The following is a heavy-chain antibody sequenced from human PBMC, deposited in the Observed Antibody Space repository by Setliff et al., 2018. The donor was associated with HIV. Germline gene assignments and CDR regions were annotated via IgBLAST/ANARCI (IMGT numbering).Heavy chain of an antibody. D-gene: IGHD6-19*01. J-gene: IGHJ5*02. V-gene: IGHV4-61*09. CDR2: IHTSGST. CDR1: GDSINSGTYY. Sequence: PSETLSLTCTVSGDSINSGTYYWSWIRQPAGKGLEWIGHIHTSGSTKYNPSLKSRVTMSVDTSQNQVSLDLDSVTAADTAVYYCARLSSGWYNWFDPWGQGTLVTVSS. CDR3: ARLSSGWYNWFDP.